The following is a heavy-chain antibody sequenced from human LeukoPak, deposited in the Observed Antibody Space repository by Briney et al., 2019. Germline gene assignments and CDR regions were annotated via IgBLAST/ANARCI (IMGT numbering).Heavy chain of an antibody. CDR3: ARGLRGYSYGLTYDAFDI. CDR1: GYTFTGYY. J-gene: IGHJ3*02. V-gene: IGHV1-2*02. CDR2: INPNSGGT. Sequence: ASVKVSCEASGYTFTGYYMHWVRQAPGQGLGWMGWINPNSGGTNYAQKFQGRVTMTRDTSISTAYMELSRLRSDDTAVYYCARGLRGYSYGLTYDAFDIWGQGTMVTVSS. D-gene: IGHD5-18*01.